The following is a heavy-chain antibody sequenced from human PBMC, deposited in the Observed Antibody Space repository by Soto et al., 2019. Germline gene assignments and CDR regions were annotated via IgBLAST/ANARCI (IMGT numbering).Heavy chain of an antibody. CDR2: IYPGDSDT. J-gene: IGHJ4*02. Sequence: PGECLKSSCKGSGYNLTRYGNGWVPQVHGKGLEWMEIIYPGDSDTRYGPSFQGQVTISADKSISTAYLQWSSLKASDTAMYYCARQGSSGSLGYWGQGTLVTVSS. D-gene: IGHD3-22*01. CDR1: GYNLTRYG. CDR3: ARQGSSGSLGY. V-gene: IGHV5-51*01.